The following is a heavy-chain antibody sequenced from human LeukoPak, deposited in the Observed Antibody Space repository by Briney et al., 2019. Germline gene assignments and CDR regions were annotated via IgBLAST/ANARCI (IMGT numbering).Heavy chain of an antibody. CDR1: GLTFSSYW. Sequence: GGSLRLSCAASGLTFSSYWMSWVRQAPGKGLEWVANIKQDGSEKYYVDSVKGRFTISRDNAKNSLYLQMNSLRAEDTAVYYCAREPSYSSSWQYYFDYWGQGTLVTVSS. CDR2: IKQDGSEK. D-gene: IGHD6-13*01. V-gene: IGHV3-7*01. CDR3: AREPSYSSSWQYYFDY. J-gene: IGHJ4*02.